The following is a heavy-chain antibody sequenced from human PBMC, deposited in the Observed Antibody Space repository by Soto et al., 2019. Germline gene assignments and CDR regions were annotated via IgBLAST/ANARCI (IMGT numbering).Heavy chain of an antibody. Sequence: GASVKVSCKASGYTFTSYDINWVRQATGQGLEWMGWMNPNSGNTGYAQKFRGRVTMTRNTSISTAYMELSSLRSEDTAVYYCARGQRILTGYYDYYYYYYMDVWGKGTTVTVS. J-gene: IGHJ6*03. CDR1: GYTFTSYD. V-gene: IGHV1-8*01. D-gene: IGHD3-9*01. CDR3: ARGQRILTGYYDYYYYYYMDV. CDR2: MNPNSGNT.